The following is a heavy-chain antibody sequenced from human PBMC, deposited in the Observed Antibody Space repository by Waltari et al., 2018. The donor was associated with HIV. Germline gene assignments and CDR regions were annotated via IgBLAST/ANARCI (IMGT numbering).Heavy chain of an antibody. J-gene: IGHJ4*02. CDR2: IRLKANVGAT. Sequence: DVQVVESGGGLVKPGRYLRLSCTGSGFTFGDYGGRWFSQAPGKGLEGGGFIRLKANVGATKYGASVKGRFTISREDSKSVAYLQMNSLEIEDTAVYFCARGGVAVPGIHYWGQGTLVIVSS. CDR1: GFTFGDYG. D-gene: IGHD6-19*01. CDR3: ARGGVAVPGIHY. V-gene: IGHV3-49*05.